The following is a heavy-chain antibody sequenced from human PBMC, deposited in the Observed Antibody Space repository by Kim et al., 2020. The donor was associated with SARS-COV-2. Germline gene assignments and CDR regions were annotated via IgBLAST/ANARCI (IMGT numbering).Heavy chain of an antibody. V-gene: IGHV1-69*13. CDR2: IIPIFGTA. CDR1: GGTFSSYA. Sequence: SVKVSCKASGGTFSSYAISWVRQAPGQGLEWMGGIIPIFGTANYAQKFQGRVTITADESTSTAYMELSSLRSEDTAVYYCARAPSYSSGWYGWFDPWGQGTLVTVSS. CDR3: ARAPSYSSGWYGWFDP. J-gene: IGHJ5*02. D-gene: IGHD6-19*01.